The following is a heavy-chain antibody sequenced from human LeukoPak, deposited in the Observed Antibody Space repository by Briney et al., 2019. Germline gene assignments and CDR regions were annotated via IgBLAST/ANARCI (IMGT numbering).Heavy chain of an antibody. CDR2: IYYSGST. Sequence: PSETLSLTCTVSGGSISSSSYYWGWIRQPPGKGLEWIGSIYYSGSTYYNPSLKSRVTISVDTSKNQFSLKLSSVTAADTAVYYCARVESGYDFGFPYFDYWGQGTLVTVSS. CDR1: GGSISSSSYY. D-gene: IGHD5-12*01. J-gene: IGHJ4*02. CDR3: ARVESGYDFGFPYFDY. V-gene: IGHV4-39*07.